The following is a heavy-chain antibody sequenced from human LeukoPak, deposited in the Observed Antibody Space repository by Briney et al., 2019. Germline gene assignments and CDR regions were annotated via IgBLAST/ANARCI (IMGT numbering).Heavy chain of an antibody. D-gene: IGHD3-9*01. CDR1: GFTFSSYW. J-gene: IGHJ3*02. CDR2: IKQDGSEK. Sequence: GGSLRLSCAASGFTFSSYWMSWVRQAPGKGREGVANIKQDGSEKYYVDSVKGRFTISRDKAKKSLYMQMNSLRAEDTAVYSCARESLRYFDWSDAFDIWGQGTMVTVSS. CDR3: ARESLRYFDWSDAFDI. V-gene: IGHV3-7*01.